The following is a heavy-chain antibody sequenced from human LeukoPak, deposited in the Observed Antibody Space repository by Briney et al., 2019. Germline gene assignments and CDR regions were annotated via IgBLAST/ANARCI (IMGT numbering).Heavy chain of an antibody. Sequence: RGSLRLSCEVSGFSFRTYWMNWVRQAPGKGLEWVSSISNIGGNTYYADSVKGRFTISRDDSQNTLYLQMNSLSAEDTAVYYCAKVETSGGANCYALDYWGQGTLVTVSS. D-gene: IGHD2-2*01. CDR2: ISNIGGNT. V-gene: IGHV3-23*01. CDR3: AKVETSGGANCYALDY. J-gene: IGHJ4*02. CDR1: GFSFRTYW.